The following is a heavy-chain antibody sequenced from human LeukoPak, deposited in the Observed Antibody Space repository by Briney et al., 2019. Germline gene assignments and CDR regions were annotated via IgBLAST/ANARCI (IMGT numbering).Heavy chain of an antibody. V-gene: IGHV4-4*07. J-gene: IGHJ2*01. CDR2: IYTSGST. D-gene: IGHD4-17*01. CDR1: GGSISSYY. CDR3: ARHDYGDQWYFDL. Sequence: PSETLSLTCTVSGGSISSYYWSWIRQPAGKGLQWTGRIYTSGSTNYNPSLKSRVTMSVGTSKNQFSLKLNSVTAADTAMYYCARHDYGDQWYFDLWGRGTLVTVSS.